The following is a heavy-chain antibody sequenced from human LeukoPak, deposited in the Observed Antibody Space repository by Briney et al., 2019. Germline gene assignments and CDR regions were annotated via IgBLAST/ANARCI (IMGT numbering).Heavy chain of an antibody. Sequence: AGGSLRLSCGASGFTFSRYSMNWVRQAPRKGLEWVSSISSSGSYIYYADSVKGRFTISRDNSKNTLYLQMNSLRAEDTAVYYCAKDANYYGSGAIDYWGQGTLVTVSS. V-gene: IGHV3-21*04. J-gene: IGHJ4*02. CDR2: ISSSGSYI. CDR3: AKDANYYGSGAIDY. D-gene: IGHD3-10*01. CDR1: GFTFSRYS.